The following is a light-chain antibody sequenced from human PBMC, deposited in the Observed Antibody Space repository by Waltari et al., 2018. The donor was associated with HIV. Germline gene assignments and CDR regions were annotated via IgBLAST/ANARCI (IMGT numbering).Light chain of an antibody. V-gene: IGKV4-1*01. CDR3: QQYYGSPLT. J-gene: IGKJ2*01. Sequence: DIVLTQSPDSLAVSLGERATVNCKSRQSLLYSSNHKNYLAWYQQKPGQPPKLLLYRASTRESGVPGRFSGSGSGTAFTLTISSLQAEDVAVYYCQQYYGSPLTFGQGTKLGIK. CDR2: RAS. CDR1: QSLLYSSNHKNY.